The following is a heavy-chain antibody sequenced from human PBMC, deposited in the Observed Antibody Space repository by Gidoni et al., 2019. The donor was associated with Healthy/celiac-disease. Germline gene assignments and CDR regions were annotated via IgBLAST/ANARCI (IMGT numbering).Heavy chain of an antibody. D-gene: IGHD6-13*01. CDR1: GFTFSSYG. J-gene: IGHJ6*02. CDR3: ARELAAAGDYYYYGMDV. V-gene: IGHV3-33*01. CDR2: IWYDGSNK. Sequence: QVQLVESGGGVVQPGRSLRLSCAASGFTFSSYGMHWVRQAPGKGLEWVAVIWYDGSNKYYADSVKGRFTISRDNSKKTLYLQMNSLRAEDTAVYYCARELAAAGDYYYYGMDVWGQGTTVTVSS.